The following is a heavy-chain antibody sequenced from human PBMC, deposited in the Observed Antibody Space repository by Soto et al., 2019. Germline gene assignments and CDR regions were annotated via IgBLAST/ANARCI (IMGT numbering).Heavy chain of an antibody. Sequence: PSETLSLTCAVYGGSFSGYYWSWIRQPPGKGLEWIGEINHSGSTNYNPSLKSRVTISVDTSKNQFSLKLSSVTAADTAVYYCARDSGYDGHDYWGQGTLVTVSS. CDR3: ARDSGYDGHDY. D-gene: IGHD5-12*01. CDR2: INHSGST. CDR1: GGSFSGYY. J-gene: IGHJ4*02. V-gene: IGHV4-34*01.